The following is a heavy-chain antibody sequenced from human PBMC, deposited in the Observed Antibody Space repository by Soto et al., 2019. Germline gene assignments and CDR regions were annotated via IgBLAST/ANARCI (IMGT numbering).Heavy chain of an antibody. CDR3: ARAPPDYYNSGTYAARPFY. CDR2: IWYDGSNK. D-gene: IGHD3-10*01. V-gene: IGHV3-33*01. J-gene: IGHJ4*02. Sequence: PGGSLRLSCAASGFTFSSYGMHWVRQAPGKGLEWVAVIWYDGSNKYYADSVKGRFTISRDNSKNTLYLHMNSLRAEDTAVYYCARAPPDYYNSGTYAARPFYWGQGTLVTVSS. CDR1: GFTFSSYG.